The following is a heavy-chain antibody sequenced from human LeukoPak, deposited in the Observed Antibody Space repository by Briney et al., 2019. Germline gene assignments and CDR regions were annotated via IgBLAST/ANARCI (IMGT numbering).Heavy chain of an antibody. D-gene: IGHD3-10*01. CDR3: ARGPRITMVRGVIPALDY. Sequence: SETLSLTCTVSGGSISSSSYYWDWIRQPPGKGLEWIGTIYYSGTTYYNPSLKSRVTISVDTSRNQFSLKLSSVTATDTAVYYCARGPRITMVRGVIPALDYWGQGTLVTVSS. CDR2: IYYSGTT. J-gene: IGHJ4*02. CDR1: GGSISSSSYY. V-gene: IGHV4-39*01.